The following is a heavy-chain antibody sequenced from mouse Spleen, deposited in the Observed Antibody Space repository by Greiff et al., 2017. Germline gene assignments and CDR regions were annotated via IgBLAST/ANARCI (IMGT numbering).Heavy chain of an antibody. CDR2: IWSDGST. Sequence: VKLMETGPGLVAPSQSLSITCTVSGFSLTSYGVHWVRQPPGKGLEWLVVIWSDGSTNYNSALKSRLSISKDNSKSQVFLKMNSLQTDDTAMYYCARHGPYYAMDYWGQGTSVTVSS. CDR1: GFSLTSYG. V-gene: IGHV2-6-1*01. CDR3: ARHGPYYAMDY. J-gene: IGHJ4*01.